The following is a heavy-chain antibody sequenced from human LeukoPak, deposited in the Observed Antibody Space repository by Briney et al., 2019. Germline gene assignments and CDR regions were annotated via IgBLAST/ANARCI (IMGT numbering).Heavy chain of an antibody. D-gene: IGHD3-3*01. CDR3: ATHYDFWSGYRSGYYYYMDA. CDR2: T. V-gene: IGHV4-34*01. J-gene: IGHJ6*03. Sequence: TNYNPSLKSRVTISVDTSKNQFSLKLSSVTAADTAVYYCATHYDFWSGYRSGYYYYMDAWGKGTTVTVSS.